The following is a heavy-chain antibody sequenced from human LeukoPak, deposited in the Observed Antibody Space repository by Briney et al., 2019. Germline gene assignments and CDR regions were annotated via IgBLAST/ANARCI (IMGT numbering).Heavy chain of an antibody. CDR1: GYTFTGYY. CDR3: ARDPTRVHSGSYYSWFDP. D-gene: IGHD1-26*01. J-gene: IGHJ5*02. Sequence: ASVKVSCKASGYTFTGYYMHWVRQAPGQGLEWMGWINPNSGGTNYAQKFRGRVTMTRDTSISTAYMELSRLRSDDTAVYYCARDPTRVHSGSYYSWFDPWGQGTLVTVSS. CDR2: INPNSGGT. V-gene: IGHV1-2*02.